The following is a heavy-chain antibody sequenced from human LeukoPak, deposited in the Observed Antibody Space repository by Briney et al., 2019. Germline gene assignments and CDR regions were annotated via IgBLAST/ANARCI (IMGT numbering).Heavy chain of an antibody. CDR1: GFTFSSYA. Sequence: TGGSLRLSCAASGFTFSSYAMNWVRQAPGKGLEWVSAISAGGGTTYYADSVKGRFTISRDTSKNTLYLQMNSLRAEDTAVYYCVKSGAYTSSSIDYWGQGTLVTVSS. J-gene: IGHJ4*02. CDR3: VKSGAYTSSSIDY. D-gene: IGHD6-6*01. V-gene: IGHV3-23*01. CDR2: ISAGGGTT.